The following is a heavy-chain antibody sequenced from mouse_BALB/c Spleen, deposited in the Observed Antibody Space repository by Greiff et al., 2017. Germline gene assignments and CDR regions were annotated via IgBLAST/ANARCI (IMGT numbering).Heavy chain of an antibody. Sequence: QVQLQQSGAELVRPGVSVKISCKGSGYTFTDYAMHWVKQSHAKSLEWIGVISTYYGDASYNQKFKGKATMTVDKSSSTAYMELARLPSEDSAIYYCAVDGYFDYWGQGTTLTVSA. CDR2: ISTYYGDA. CDR1: GYTFTDYA. CDR3: AVDGYFDY. D-gene: IGHD2-3*01. J-gene: IGHJ2*01. V-gene: IGHV1S137*01.